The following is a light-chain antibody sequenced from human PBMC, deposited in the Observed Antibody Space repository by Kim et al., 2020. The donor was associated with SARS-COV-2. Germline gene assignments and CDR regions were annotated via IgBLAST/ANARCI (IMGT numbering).Light chain of an antibody. J-gene: IGKJ5*01. CDR1: QSVSSN. CDR3: QQYNNWPPIT. V-gene: IGKV3-15*01. Sequence: SPGERATLSCRARQSVSSNVAWYQQKPGQGPRLLIYGASTRATGIPARFSGSGSGTEFTLTISSLQSEDFALYYCQQYNNWPPITFGQGTRLEIK. CDR2: GAS.